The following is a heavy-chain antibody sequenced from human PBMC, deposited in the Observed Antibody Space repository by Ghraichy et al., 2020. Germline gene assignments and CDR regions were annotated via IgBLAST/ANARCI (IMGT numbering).Heavy chain of an antibody. V-gene: IGHV4-31*03. J-gene: IGHJ4*02. Sequence: SETLSLTCTVSGGSISSGGYYWSWIRQHPGKGLEWIGYIYYSGSTYYNPSLKSRVTISVDTSKNQFSLKLSSVTAADTAVYYCARDYDRGTFDYWGQGTLVTVSS. CDR2: IYYSGST. CDR3: ARDYDRGTFDY. CDR1: GGSISSGGYY. D-gene: IGHD3-16*01.